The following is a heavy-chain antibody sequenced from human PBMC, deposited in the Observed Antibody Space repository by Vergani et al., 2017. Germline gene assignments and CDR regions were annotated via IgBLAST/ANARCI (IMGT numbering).Heavy chain of an antibody. CDR3: AVAGVLESDSGFDY. CDR2: IGGSGGST. V-gene: IGHV3-23*01. Sequence: EVQLLESGGGLVPSGGSLRLSCAASGFTFSNYAMSWVRQAPGQGLEWVSAIGGSGGSTYYADSVKGRFTISRDNFKNTLYLEMNSLRAEDTAVYYGAVAGVLESDSGFDYWGQGTLVTVSS. CDR1: GFTFSNYA. J-gene: IGHJ4*02. D-gene: IGHD3-3*01.